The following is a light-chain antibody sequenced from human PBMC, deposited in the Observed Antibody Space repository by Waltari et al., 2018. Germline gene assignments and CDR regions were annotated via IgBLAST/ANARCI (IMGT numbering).Light chain of an antibody. Sequence: EIVLTQSPDTLSLSPGERATLSCRASQSVSSSYFAWYQQRPGQAPRLLIYAASSRAPGIPDRFSGSGSGTDFTLTISRLEPEDFAVYYCQQYGSSPFMYTFGQGTKLEIK. CDR2: AAS. J-gene: IGKJ2*01. CDR1: QSVSSSY. V-gene: IGKV3-20*01. CDR3: QQYGSSPFMYT.